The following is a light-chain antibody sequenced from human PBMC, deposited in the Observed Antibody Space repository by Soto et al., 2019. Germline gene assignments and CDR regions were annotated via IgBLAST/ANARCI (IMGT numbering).Light chain of an antibody. CDR3: PLSKCLPNC. Sequence: IPLILSPSCVEVSRQVRVPPTCRASQDIGSWFAWYQQKPGKVPKLLIYAASILQSGVPSRFSGSGSGTDFTLTINNLQAEDFAPYCCPLSKCLPNCFGQGTRLEIK. CDR2: AAS. J-gene: IGKJ5*01. V-gene: IGKV1D-12*01. CDR1: QDIGSW.